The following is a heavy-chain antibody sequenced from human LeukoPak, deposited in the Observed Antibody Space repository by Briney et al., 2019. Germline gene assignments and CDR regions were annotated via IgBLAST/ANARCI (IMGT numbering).Heavy chain of an antibody. CDR2: IYSGGST. D-gene: IGHD1-20*01. CDR3: ARDWYNWNDDWFDP. J-gene: IGHJ5*02. CDR1: GFTVSSNY. V-gene: IGHV3-66*02. Sequence: PGGSLRLSCAASGFTVSSNYMTWVRQAPGKGLEWVSVIYSGGSTYYADSVKGRLTISRDNSKNTLYLQMHSLRTEDTGVYYCARDWYNWNDDWFDPWGQGTLVTVSS.